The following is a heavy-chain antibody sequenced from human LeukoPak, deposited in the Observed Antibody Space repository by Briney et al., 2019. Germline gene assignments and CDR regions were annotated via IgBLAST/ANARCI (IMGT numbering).Heavy chain of an antibody. V-gene: IGHV1-46*01. Sequence: ASVKVSCKAFRYSFTTYYMHWVRQAPGQGLEWMGIIRPGDGDTTNAQKFQGRVTMTRDTSTGTVYMQLTSLTSEDTAVYYCAREVGSTDHWGQGTLVTVSS. CDR1: RYSFTTYY. D-gene: IGHD1-26*01. CDR3: AREVGSTDH. J-gene: IGHJ4*02. CDR2: IRPGDGDT.